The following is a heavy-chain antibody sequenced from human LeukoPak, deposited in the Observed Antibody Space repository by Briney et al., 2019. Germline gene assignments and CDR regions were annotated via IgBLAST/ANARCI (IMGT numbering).Heavy chain of an antibody. D-gene: IGHD3-10*01. Sequence: PGGSLRLSCAASGFTFSSYAMSWVRQAPGKGLEWVSGISGSGGSTYYADSVKGRFTISRDNSKNTLYLQMNSLRAEDTAVFYCAKWRFGEYYFDYWGQGTLVTVSS. CDR1: GFTFSSYA. CDR2: ISGSGGST. CDR3: AKWRFGEYYFDY. J-gene: IGHJ4*02. V-gene: IGHV3-23*01.